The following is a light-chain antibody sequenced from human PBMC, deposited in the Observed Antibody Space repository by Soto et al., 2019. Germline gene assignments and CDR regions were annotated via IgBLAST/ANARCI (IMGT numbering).Light chain of an antibody. Sequence: DIQLTQSPSTLSASVGDRVTITCRASQSISSWLAWYQQKPGKAPKPLIYKASTLKSGAPSRFSGSGSGTEFTLTISSLQPDDFATYYCQHYNSYSEAFGQGTKV. CDR1: QSISSW. CDR2: KAS. CDR3: QHYNSYSEA. V-gene: IGKV1-5*03. J-gene: IGKJ1*01.